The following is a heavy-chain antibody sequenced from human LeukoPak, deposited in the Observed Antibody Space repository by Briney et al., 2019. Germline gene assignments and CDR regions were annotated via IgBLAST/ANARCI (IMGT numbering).Heavy chain of an antibody. D-gene: IGHD5-12*01. Sequence: GGSLRLSCAASGCTFSDFYMSWIRQAPGKGLEWVSYITSGGRAIYYADSVQGRFTISRDNARNSLYLQMNGLRAEDTAVYYCASDIVATSGDFWGQGTLVTVSS. CDR3: ASDIVATSGDF. J-gene: IGHJ4*02. CDR1: GCTFSDFY. V-gene: IGHV3-11*01. CDR2: ITSGGRAI.